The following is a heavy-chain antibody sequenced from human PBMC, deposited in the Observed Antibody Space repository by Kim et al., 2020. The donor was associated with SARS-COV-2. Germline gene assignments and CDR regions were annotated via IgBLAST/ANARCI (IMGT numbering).Heavy chain of an antibody. CDR3: AKRIRVGGPYCLDD. CDR2: ISWNGGST. CDR1: GFTFDGYT. J-gene: IGHJ4*02. V-gene: IGHV3-43*01. D-gene: IGHD1-26*01. Sequence: GGSLRLSCSASGFTFDGYTMHWVRQAPGKGLECVSLISWNGGSTYYADSVKGRFTISRDNTKNSLYLQMNSLRTEDTALYYCAKRIRVGGPYCLDDWGQG.